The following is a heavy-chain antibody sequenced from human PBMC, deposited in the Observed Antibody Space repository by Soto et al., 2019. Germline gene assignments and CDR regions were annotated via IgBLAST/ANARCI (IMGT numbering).Heavy chain of an antibody. CDR2: INHSGST. CDR1: GGSFIGYY. D-gene: IGHD2-15*01. CDR3: AREPCSGGSCYWFYYYGMDV. Sequence: SETLSLTCAVYGGSFIGYYWSWIRQPPWKGLESVGEINHSGSTNYNPSLKSRVTISVDTSKNQFSLKLSSVTAADTAVYYCAREPCSGGSCYWFYYYGMDVWGQGTTVTVSS. V-gene: IGHV4-34*01. J-gene: IGHJ6*02.